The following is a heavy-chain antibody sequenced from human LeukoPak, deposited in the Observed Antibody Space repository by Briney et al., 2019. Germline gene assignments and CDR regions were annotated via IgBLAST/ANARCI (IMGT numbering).Heavy chain of an antibody. D-gene: IGHD3-3*01. CDR2: INPNSGGT. J-gene: IGHJ3*02. Sequence: GASVKVSCKACGYTFTGYYMHWVRQAPGQGLEWMGWINPNSGGTNYAQKFQGRVTMTRDTSISTAYMELSRLRSDDTAVYYCARRRITIFGVVTDDAFDIWGQGTMVTVSS. V-gene: IGHV1-2*02. CDR3: ARRRITIFGVVTDDAFDI. CDR1: GYTFTGYY.